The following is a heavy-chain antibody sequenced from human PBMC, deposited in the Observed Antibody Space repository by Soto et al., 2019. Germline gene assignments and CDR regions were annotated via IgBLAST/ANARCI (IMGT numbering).Heavy chain of an antibody. Sequence: QVQLQESGPGLVKPSDTLSLTCAVSGYSISNSNWWGWLRQPPGKGLEWIGYIFYSGNTYYNPSLSRRVTLSADTSKNQFSLKLSSVTAVDTAVYYCAMQPLVDTMADNFDYRGQGTLVTVSS. CDR3: AMQPLVDTMADNFDY. D-gene: IGHD5-12*01. J-gene: IGHJ4*02. CDR1: GYSISNSNW. CDR2: IFYSGNT. V-gene: IGHV4-28*01.